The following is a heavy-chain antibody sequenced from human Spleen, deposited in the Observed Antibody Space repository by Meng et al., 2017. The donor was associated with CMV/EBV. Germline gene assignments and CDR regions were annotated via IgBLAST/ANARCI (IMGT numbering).Heavy chain of an antibody. D-gene: IGHD6-13*01. J-gene: IGHJ5*02. CDR2: MNPNSGNT. Sequence: KASGYTFTSYDITWVRQATGQGLGWMGWMNPNSGNTGYAQKFQGRVTMTRNTSISTAYMELSSLRSEDTAVYYCARRTGYSSSWGFDPWGQGTLVTVSS. CDR3: ARRTGYSSSWGFDP. CDR1: GYTFTSYD. V-gene: IGHV1-8*01.